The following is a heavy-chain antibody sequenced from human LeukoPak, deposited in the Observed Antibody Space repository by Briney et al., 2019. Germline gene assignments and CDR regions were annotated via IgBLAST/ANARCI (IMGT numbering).Heavy chain of an antibody. CDR2: IIPILGIA. J-gene: IGHJ4*02. D-gene: IGHD1-7*01. V-gene: IGHV1-69*04. Sequence: SVKVSCKASGGTFSSYAISWVRQAPGQGLEWMGRIIPILGIANYAKKFQGRVTITADKSTSTAYMELSSLRSEDTAVYYCARNGRWNSGSSGYYFDYWGQGALVTVSS. CDR3: ARNGRWNSGSSGYYFDY. CDR1: GGTFSSYA.